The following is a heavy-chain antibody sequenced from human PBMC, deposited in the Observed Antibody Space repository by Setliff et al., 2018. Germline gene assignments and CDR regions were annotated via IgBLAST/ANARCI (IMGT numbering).Heavy chain of an antibody. CDR3: ARGGLAAAGRKGVFEY. J-gene: IGHJ4*02. CDR1: GYKFNNYG. CDR2: INAYNGNT. D-gene: IGHD6-13*01. V-gene: IGHV1-18*01. Sequence: ASVKVSCKASGYKFNNYGIAWVRQVPGQGLEWMGWINAYNGNTFYAPKLQGRVFMTTDTSTDTAYMELRSLTSDDTAIYYCARGGLAAAGRKGVFEYWGQGTVVTVSS.